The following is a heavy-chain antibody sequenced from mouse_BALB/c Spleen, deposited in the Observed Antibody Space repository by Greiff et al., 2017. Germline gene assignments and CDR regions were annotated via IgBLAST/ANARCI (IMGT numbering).Heavy chain of an antibody. Sequence: QVQLKQSGPELVKPGASVRISCKASGYTFTSYYIHWVKQRPGQGLEWIGWIYPGNVNTKYNEKFKGKATLTADKSSSTAYMQLSSLTSEDSAVYCCARAYDGLWYFDVWGAGTTVTVSS. J-gene: IGHJ1*01. V-gene: IGHV1S56*01. CDR1: GYTFTSYY. CDR3: ARAYDGLWYFDV. CDR2: IYPGNVNT. D-gene: IGHD2-3*01.